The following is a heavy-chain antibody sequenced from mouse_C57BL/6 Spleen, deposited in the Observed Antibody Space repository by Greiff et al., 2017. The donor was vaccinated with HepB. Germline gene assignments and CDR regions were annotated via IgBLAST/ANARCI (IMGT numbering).Heavy chain of an antibody. CDR3: ARSDSSGPGWFAY. V-gene: IGHV1-64*01. CDR1: GYTFTSYW. Sequence: QVQLKQPGAELVKPGASVKLSCKASGYTFTSYWMHWVKQRPGQGLEWIGMIHPNSGSTNYNEKFKSKATLTVDKSSSTAYMQLSSLTSEDSAVYYCARSDSSGPGWFAYWGQGTLVTVSA. CDR2: IHPNSGST. J-gene: IGHJ3*01. D-gene: IGHD3-2*02.